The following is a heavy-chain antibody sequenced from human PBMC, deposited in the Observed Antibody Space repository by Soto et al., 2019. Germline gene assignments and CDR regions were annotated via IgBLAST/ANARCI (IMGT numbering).Heavy chain of an antibody. CDR3: CDCGHTNRDC. D-gene: IGHD2-21*01. CDR2: IRSKAESYTT. J-gene: IGHJ4*01. V-gene: IGHV3-72*01. Sequence: EVQLVESGGALVQPGGSLRLSCAASGFTFSAYYMDWVRQAPGKGLEWVGLIRSKAESYTTEYAASVRGRFTISRDDSKNLLFLHMNSLTTEDTAVYYCCDCGHTNRDCWGRGTLVTVSS. CDR1: GFTFSAYY.